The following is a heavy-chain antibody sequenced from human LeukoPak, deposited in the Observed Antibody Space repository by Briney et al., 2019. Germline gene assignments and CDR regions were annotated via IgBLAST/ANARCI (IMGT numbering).Heavy chain of an antibody. Sequence: AGGSLRLSCAASGFTVSSNYMSWVRQAPGKGLEWVSVIYSGGSTYYADSVKGRFTISRDNSKNTLYLQMNSLRAEDTAVYYCAREAAIKRGFDYWGQGTLVTVSS. CDR3: AREAAIKRGFDY. D-gene: IGHD5-24*01. CDR1: GFTVSSNY. CDR2: IYSGGST. J-gene: IGHJ4*02. V-gene: IGHV3-66*02.